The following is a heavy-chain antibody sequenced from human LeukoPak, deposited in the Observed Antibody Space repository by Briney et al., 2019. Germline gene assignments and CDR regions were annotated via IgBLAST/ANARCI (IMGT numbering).Heavy chain of an antibody. CDR1: GLIFSDYY. Sequence: PGGSLRLSCAASGLIFSDYYMSWIRQAPGKGLEWVSYISSSGTTIYYADSVKGRCTISRDNAKNSLYLQMNSLRAEDTAVYYCARDEGNTGYYYWGQGTLVTVSS. J-gene: IGHJ4*02. CDR2: ISSSGTTI. V-gene: IGHV3-11*04. D-gene: IGHD3-9*01. CDR3: ARDEGNTGYYY.